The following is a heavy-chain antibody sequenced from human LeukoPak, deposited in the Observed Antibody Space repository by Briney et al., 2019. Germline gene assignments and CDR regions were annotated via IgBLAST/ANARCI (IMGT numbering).Heavy chain of an antibody. V-gene: IGHV4-59*08. D-gene: IGHD2-21*01. J-gene: IGHJ4*02. CDR3: ARSLAYATGLY. CDR2: VYYSGNT. CDR1: GGSISGYY. Sequence: SETLSLTCTVSGGSISGYYWSWIRQPPGKRLEWIGYVYYSGNTGYNPSLKGRVSISLDTSKNQFSLKLSSVTAADTAVYYCARSLAYATGLYWGQGTLVTVSS.